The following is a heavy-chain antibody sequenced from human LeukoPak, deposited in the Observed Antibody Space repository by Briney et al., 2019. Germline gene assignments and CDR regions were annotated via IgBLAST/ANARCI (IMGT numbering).Heavy chain of an antibody. CDR1: GYTFTSYG. J-gene: IGHJ4*02. CDR2: ISAYNGNT. V-gene: IGHV1-18*01. CDR3: ARTALSRWSLQTYFDY. Sequence: ASVKVSCKASGYTFTSYGISWVRQAPGQGLEWMGWISAYNGNTNYAQKLQGRVTMTTDTSTSTAYMELRSLRSDDTAVYYCARTALSRWSLQTYFDYWGQGTLVTVSS. D-gene: IGHD4-23*01.